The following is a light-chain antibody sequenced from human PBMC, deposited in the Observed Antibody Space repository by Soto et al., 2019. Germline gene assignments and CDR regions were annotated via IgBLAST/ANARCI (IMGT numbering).Light chain of an antibody. CDR1: QSVSSY. V-gene: IGKV3-11*01. CDR3: QQRSNWRGTA. CDR2: DAS. J-gene: IGKJ1*01. Sequence: EIVLTQSPATLSLSPGERATLYCRASQSVSSYLAWYQQKPGQAPRLLIYDASNWATGIPARFSGSGSGTDLTLTISSLEPEDFAVYYCQQRSNWRGTAFGQGTNVDIK.